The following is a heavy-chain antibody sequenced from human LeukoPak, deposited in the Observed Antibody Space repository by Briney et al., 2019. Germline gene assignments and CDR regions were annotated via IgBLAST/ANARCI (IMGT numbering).Heavy chain of an antibody. V-gene: IGHV4-59*11. Sequence: SETLSLTCTVSGGSLSGHYCSWIRQPPGKRLEWIGYISYTGRTKYNPSLQSRVTISTDTAKSQFSLKLTSVTSADTAVYSCARLLDNDSSGDPDTFDVWGQGTTVIVSS. D-gene: IGHD3-22*01. CDR3: ARLLDNDSSGDPDTFDV. J-gene: IGHJ3*01. CDR1: GGSLSGHY. CDR2: ISYTGRT.